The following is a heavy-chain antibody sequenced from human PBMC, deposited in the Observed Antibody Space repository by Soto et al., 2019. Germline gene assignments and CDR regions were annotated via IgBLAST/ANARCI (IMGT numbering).Heavy chain of an antibody. CDR2: IYRSGST. V-gene: IGHV4-4*09. CDR3: ARSLDYGQVEV. Sequence: SETLSLTCTISGDSVRNQYCSWIRRPPGRGLEWIGYIYRSGSTKYNPSLKSRLTISVDTSKNQFSLKLSSVTAADTAVYYCARSLDYGQVEVWGKATPVTVSS. D-gene: IGHD3-16*01. J-gene: IGHJ6*03. CDR1: GDSVRNQY.